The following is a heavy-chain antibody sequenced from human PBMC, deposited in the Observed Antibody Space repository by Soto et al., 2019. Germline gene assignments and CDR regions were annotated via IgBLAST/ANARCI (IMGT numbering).Heavy chain of an antibody. J-gene: IGHJ5*02. V-gene: IGHV3-30*18. CDR3: VKDLHAARDDYHYGGDT. D-gene: IGHD4-17*01. CDR1: GFTFSTYG. CDR2: ISYDGLRK. Sequence: QVQLVESGGGVVQPGTSLRLSCAASGFTFSTYGMHWVRQAPDKGLEWVAIISYDGLRKFYADSVKGRLTVSRDNSKNRMDLYLSNLSLEDTAVYYCVKDLHAARDDYHYGGDTWGQGALVTVSS.